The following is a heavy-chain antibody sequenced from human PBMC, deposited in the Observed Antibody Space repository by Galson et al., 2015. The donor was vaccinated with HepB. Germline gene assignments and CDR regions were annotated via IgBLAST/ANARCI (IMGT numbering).Heavy chain of an antibody. V-gene: IGHV3-9*01. D-gene: IGHD4-11*01. CDR2: ISWNSGSI. CDR1: GFTFDDYA. CDR3: AKDMSLGAADYSNLNWYFDL. J-gene: IGHJ2*01. Sequence: SLRLSCAASGFTFDDYAMHWVRQAPGKGLEWVSGISWNSGSIGYADSVKGRFTISGDNAKNSLYLQMNSLRAEDTALYYCAKDMSLGAADYSNLNWYFDLWGRGTLVTVSS.